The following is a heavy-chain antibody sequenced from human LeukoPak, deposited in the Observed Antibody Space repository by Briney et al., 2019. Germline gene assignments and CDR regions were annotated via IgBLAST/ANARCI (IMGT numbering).Heavy chain of an antibody. Sequence: GSLRLSCAASGFTFSSYAMSWVRQAPGKGLEWVSAISDSGGSTYYAGSVKGRFTISRDNSKNTLFLQMNSLRAEDTAVYYCAKSRLGIGYGSTWYPGDYWGQGTLVTVSS. V-gene: IGHV3-23*01. CDR1: GFTFSSYA. J-gene: IGHJ4*02. CDR3: AKSRLGIGYGSTWYPGDY. CDR2: ISDSGGST. D-gene: IGHD6-13*01.